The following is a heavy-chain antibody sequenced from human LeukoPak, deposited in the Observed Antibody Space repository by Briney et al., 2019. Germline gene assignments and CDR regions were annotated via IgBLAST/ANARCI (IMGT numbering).Heavy chain of an antibody. Sequence: GGSLRLSCTASGFTFGDYAMSWVRQAPGKGLEWVAFIRYDGSNKYYADSVKDRFTISRDNSKNTLYLQMNSLRAEDTAVYYCAKNPSYDSSGYYPDHWGQGTLVTVSS. CDR1: GFTFGDYA. V-gene: IGHV3-30*02. CDR2: IRYDGSNK. CDR3: AKNPSYDSSGYYPDH. D-gene: IGHD3-22*01. J-gene: IGHJ4*02.